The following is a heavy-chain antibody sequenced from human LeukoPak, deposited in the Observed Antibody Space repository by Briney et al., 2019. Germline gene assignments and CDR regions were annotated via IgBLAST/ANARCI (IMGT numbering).Heavy chain of an antibody. J-gene: IGHJ4*02. CDR2: ISSRSSYI. CDR1: GFTFSSYS. Sequence: GGSLRLSCAASGFTFSSYSMNWVRQAPGKGLEWVSSISSRSSYIYYADSVKGRFTISRDNAKNSLYLQMNSLRAEDTAVYYCATYRQVLLPFESWGQGTLVTVSS. V-gene: IGHV3-21*01. D-gene: IGHD2-8*02. CDR3: ATYRQVLLPFES.